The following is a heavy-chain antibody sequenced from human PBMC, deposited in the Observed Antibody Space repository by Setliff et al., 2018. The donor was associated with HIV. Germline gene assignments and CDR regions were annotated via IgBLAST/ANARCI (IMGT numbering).Heavy chain of an antibody. CDR1: GGSVGSGSYY. Sequence: SETLSLTCSVSGGSVGSGSYYWSRIRQSPGKGLEWLGYIYYSGSTTYNPSLRGRVTISIDTSKNQFSLNLRSVTAADTVVYYCARDPPGYGDSKDYWGQGKLVTVSS. CDR3: ARDPPGYGDSKDY. V-gene: IGHV4-61*01. J-gene: IGHJ4*02. CDR2: IYYSGST. D-gene: IGHD4-17*01.